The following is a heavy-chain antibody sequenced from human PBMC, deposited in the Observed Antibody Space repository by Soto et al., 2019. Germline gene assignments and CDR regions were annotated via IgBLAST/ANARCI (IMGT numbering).Heavy chain of an antibody. J-gene: IGHJ4*02. CDR2: INSDGSST. CDR3: ARGGDDYGDY. V-gene: IGHV3-74*01. Sequence: EVQLVESGGGLVQPGGSLRLYCAASGFTFSSYWMHWVRQAPGKGLVWVSRINSDGSSTTYVDSVKGRFTISRDSAKNTLYLQMNSLRAEDTALYYCARGGDDYGDYWGQGTLVTVSS. CDR1: GFTFSSYW.